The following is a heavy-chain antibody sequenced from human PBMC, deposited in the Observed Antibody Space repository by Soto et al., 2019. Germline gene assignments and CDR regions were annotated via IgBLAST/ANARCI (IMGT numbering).Heavy chain of an antibody. CDR1: GGSFSGYY. J-gene: IGHJ4*02. Sequence: PSETLSLTCAVYGGSFSGYYWSWIRQPPGKGLEWIGEINHSGGTNYNPSLKSRVTISVDTSKNQFSLKLSSVTAADTAVYYCARGPVSNYKAFDYWGQGTLVTVSS. CDR2: INHSGGT. CDR3: ARGPVSNYKAFDY. V-gene: IGHV4-34*01. D-gene: IGHD4-4*01.